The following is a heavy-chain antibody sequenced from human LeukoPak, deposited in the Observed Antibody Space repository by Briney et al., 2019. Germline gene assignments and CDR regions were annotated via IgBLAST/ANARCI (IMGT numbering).Heavy chain of an antibody. CDR1: GFAVSSNY. CDR3: ARDPVGESASDSN. V-gene: IGHV3-66*01. Sequence: PGGSLRLSCAASGFAVSSNYMSWVRQAPGKGLEWVSVITSGGYTYYADSVKGRFTISRDNSKNTLYLQMNSLRAEDTAVYYCARDPVGESASDSNWGQGTLVTVSS. CDR2: ITSGGYT. D-gene: IGHD3-22*01. J-gene: IGHJ4*02.